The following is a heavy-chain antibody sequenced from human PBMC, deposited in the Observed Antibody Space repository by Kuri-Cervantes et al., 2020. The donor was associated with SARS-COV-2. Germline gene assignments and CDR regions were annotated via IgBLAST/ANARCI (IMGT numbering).Heavy chain of an antibody. Sequence: GGSLRLSCAASGFTFSSYAMSWVRQAPGKGLEWVSVICSGGSSTYYAGSVKGLFTISRDNSKNTLYLHMNRLRAEYTAVYYCAKRSGPTGIPTAATDYWGQGTLVTVSS. CDR2: ICSGGSST. J-gene: IGHJ4*02. V-gene: IGHV3-23*03. D-gene: IGHD6-13*01. CDR3: AKRSGPTGIPTAATDY. CDR1: GFTFSSYA.